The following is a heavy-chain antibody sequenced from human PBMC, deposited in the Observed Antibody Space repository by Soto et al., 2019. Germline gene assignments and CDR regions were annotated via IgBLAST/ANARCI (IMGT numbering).Heavy chain of an antibody. CDR3: ARDLPPVDY. V-gene: IGHV1-18*01. J-gene: IGHJ4*02. Sequence: QVQLVQSGAEVKKPGASVKVSCKASGYTFSSYFISWVRQAPGQGLEWMGWISAYNGNTNYAQNLQGRVTRTPDTSTSTPYMELRRMRSGDTAVYYCARDLPPVDYWGQGALVTVSS. CDR1: GYTFSSYF. CDR2: ISAYNGNT.